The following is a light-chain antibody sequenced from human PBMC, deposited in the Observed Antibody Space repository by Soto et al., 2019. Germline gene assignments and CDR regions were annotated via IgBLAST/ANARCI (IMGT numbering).Light chain of an antibody. J-gene: IGKJ2*01. CDR2: GAS. V-gene: IGKV3-20*01. Sequence: EIVLTQSPGTLSLSPGERATLSCRASQGVSSSYLAWYQQKPGQAPRLLIYGASGKATGIPDRFSSSGSGTDFNLTISRLEPEDFAVYYGQKYGSSSMYTFGQGTKLEIK. CDR1: QGVSSSY. CDR3: QKYGSSSMYT.